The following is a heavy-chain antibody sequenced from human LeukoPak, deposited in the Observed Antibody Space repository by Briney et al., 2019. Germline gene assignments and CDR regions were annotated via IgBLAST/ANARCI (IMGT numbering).Heavy chain of an antibody. CDR1: GDSINSLDL. CDR3: AGLVGRYSSGLYYYYFDY. V-gene: IGHV4-4*02. Sequence: SETLSLTCTVSGDSINSLDLWSWVRQPPGKGLEWIGEMYLSGTTHSNPSVKGRVTISIDKSKNQFFLNLSSVTAADTAVYYCAGLVGRYSSGLYYYYFDYWGQGTLVTVSS. D-gene: IGHD3-22*01. CDR2: MYLSGTT. J-gene: IGHJ4*02.